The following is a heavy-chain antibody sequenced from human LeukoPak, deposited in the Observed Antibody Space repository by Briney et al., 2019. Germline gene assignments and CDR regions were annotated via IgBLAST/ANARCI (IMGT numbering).Heavy chain of an antibody. D-gene: IGHD2-2*01. CDR3: AREPLRYCSSCEGYFDY. J-gene: IGHJ4*02. Sequence: GGSLRLSCAASGFTFSSYWMSWVRQAPGKGLEWVANIKQDGSEKYYVASVKGRFTISRDNAKNSLYLQMNSLRAEDTAVYYCAREPLRYCSSCEGYFDYWGQGTLVTVSS. CDR2: IKQDGSEK. V-gene: IGHV3-7*01. CDR1: GFTFSSYW.